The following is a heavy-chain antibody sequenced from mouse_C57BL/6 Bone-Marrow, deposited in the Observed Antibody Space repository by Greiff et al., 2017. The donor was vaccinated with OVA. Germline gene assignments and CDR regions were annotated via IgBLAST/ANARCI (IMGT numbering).Heavy chain of an antibody. CDR1: GYTFTSYW. Sequence: QVQLQQPGAELVMPGASVKLSCKASGYTFTSYWMHWVKQRPGQGLEWIGEIDPSASYTNYNQKFKGKSTLTVDKSSSTAYMQLSSLTSEDSAVYYCARQFYYYGSSPYYFDYWGQGTTLTVSS. CDR3: ARQFYYYGSSPYYFDY. J-gene: IGHJ2*01. V-gene: IGHV1-69*01. D-gene: IGHD1-1*01. CDR2: IDPSASYT.